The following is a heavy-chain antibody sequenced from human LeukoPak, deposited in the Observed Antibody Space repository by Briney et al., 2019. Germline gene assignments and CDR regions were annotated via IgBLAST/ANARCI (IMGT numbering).Heavy chain of an antibody. V-gene: IGHV3-30*18. CDR2: ISYDGSNK. J-gene: IGHJ4*02. CDR3: AKDRYSGYLYYFDY. Sequence: PGGSLRLSCAASGFTFSSYGMHWVRQAPGKGLEWVAVISYDGSNKYYADSVKGRFTISRDNSKNTLYLQMNSLRAEDTAVYYCAKDRYSGYLYYFDYWGQGTLVTVSS. CDR1: GFTFSSYG. D-gene: IGHD5-12*01.